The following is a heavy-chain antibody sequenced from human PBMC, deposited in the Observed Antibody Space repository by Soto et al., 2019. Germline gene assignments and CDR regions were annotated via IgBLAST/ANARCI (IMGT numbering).Heavy chain of an antibody. D-gene: IGHD1-1*01. CDR1: GGTFSSYA. Sequence: ASVKVSCKASGGTFSSYAISWVRQAPGQGLEWMGGIIPIFGNTNYAQKLQGRVTMTTDTSTSTAYMELRSLRSDDTAVYYCARGTPYYFDYWGQGTLVTVSS. J-gene: IGHJ4*02. V-gene: IGHV1-18*01. CDR3: ARGTPYYFDY. CDR2: IIPIFGNT.